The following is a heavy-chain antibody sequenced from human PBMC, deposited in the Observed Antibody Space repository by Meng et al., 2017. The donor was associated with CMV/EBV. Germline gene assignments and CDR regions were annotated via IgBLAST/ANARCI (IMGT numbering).Heavy chain of an antibody. Sequence: QVQLQESGPGLVKPSETLSLTCTVPGGSISSYYWSWIRQPPGKGLEWIGYIYYSGSTNYNPSLKSRVTISVDTSKNQFSLKLSSVTAADTAVYYCARLHPLSYCTNGVCSGPWFDPWGQGTLVTVSS. D-gene: IGHD2-8*01. V-gene: IGHV4-59*01. CDR2: IYYSGST. J-gene: IGHJ5*02. CDR3: ARLHPLSYCTNGVCSGPWFDP. CDR1: GGSISSYY.